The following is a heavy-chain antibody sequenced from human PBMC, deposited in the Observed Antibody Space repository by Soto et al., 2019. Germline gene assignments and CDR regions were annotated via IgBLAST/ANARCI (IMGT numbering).Heavy chain of an antibody. Sequence: QVKLQESGPGLVKPSQTLSLTCTVSGGSTSSGDYSCSWLRHPPGKASEWIGYIYYSGSTYYNPSLKSRVTISVDTSKNQFSRKLISVTAADTAVYYCAGGNDDWPPRFDSWGQGTLVTVSS. CDR3: AGGNDDWPPRFDS. CDR2: IYYSGST. CDR1: GGSTSSGDYS. V-gene: IGHV4-30-4*01. J-gene: IGHJ4*02. D-gene: IGHD1-1*01.